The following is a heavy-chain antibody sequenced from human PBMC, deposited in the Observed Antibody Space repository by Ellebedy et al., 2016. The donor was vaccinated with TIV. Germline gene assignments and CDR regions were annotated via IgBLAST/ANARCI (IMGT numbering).Heavy chain of an antibody. CDR2: ISGSGGST. CDR3: AKGEMATILIDFDY. Sequence: GGSLRLXXAASGFTFSSYAMSWVRQAPGKGLEWVSAISGSGGSTYYADSVKGRFTISRDNSKNTLYLQMNSLRAEDTAVYYCAKGEMATILIDFDYWGQGTLVTVSS. J-gene: IGHJ4*02. D-gene: IGHD5-24*01. CDR1: GFTFSSYA. V-gene: IGHV3-23*01.